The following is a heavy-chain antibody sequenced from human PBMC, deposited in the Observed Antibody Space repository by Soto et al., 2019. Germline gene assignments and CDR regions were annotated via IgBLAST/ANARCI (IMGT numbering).Heavy chain of an antibody. CDR3: DRGRRSSYFDF. CDR1: GLTVSTNY. D-gene: IGHD3-10*01. CDR2: LYSGGIT. J-gene: IGHJ4*02. Sequence: PGGSLRLSCAASGLTVSTNYMSWVRQAPGKGLEWVSVLYSGGITYYADSVKGRFTISRDNSKNTLFLQMNSLRAEDTAVYYCDRGRRSSYFDFWGQGTLVTVSS. V-gene: IGHV3-53*01.